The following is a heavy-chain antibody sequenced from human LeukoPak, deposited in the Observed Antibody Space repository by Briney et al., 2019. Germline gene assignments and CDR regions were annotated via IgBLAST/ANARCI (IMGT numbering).Heavy chain of an antibody. Sequence: SLRLSCAASGFTFSSHVMHWARQAPGKGLEWVAHIWYDGGNNYYADSVKGRFTISRDNSKNTLYLQMNSLRVEDTAVYYCARDNDRGFDYWGQGTLVTVSS. CDR1: GFTFSSHV. D-gene: IGHD1-1*01. CDR2: IWYDGGNN. J-gene: IGHJ4*02. CDR3: ARDNDRGFDY. V-gene: IGHV3-33*01.